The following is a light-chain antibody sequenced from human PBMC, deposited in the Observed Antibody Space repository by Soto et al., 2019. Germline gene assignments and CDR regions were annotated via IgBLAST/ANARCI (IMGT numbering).Light chain of an antibody. CDR2: AAA. CDR3: QQYGCSPPST. V-gene: IGKV3-20*01. Sequence: EIVLTQSPGTLSLSPGERATLSCRASQSVRYNYLAWYQQKPGQAPRILIFAAASRVTGIPDRFSGSGSGTDFTLYISRLEPEDVAVYYCQQYGCSPPSTFGPGTKVEIK. J-gene: IGKJ3*01. CDR1: QSVRYNY.